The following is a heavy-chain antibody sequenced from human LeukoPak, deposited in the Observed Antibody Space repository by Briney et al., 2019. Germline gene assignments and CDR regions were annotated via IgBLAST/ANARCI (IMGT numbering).Heavy chain of an antibody. CDR2: IYSGGSI. D-gene: IGHD6-13*01. CDR3: ASHSSSWYGFDY. J-gene: IGHJ4*02. CDR1: GFTVSSNH. V-gene: IGHV3-53*01. Sequence: HPGGSLRLSCAASGFTVSSNHMSWVRQAPGKGLEWVSVIYSGGSIYYADSVKGRFTISRDNSKNTLYLQMNSLRAEDTAVYYCASHSSSWYGFDYWGQGTLVTVSS.